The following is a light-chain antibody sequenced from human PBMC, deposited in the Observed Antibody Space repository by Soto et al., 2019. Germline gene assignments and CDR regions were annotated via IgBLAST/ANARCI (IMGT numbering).Light chain of an antibody. Sequence: QSALTQPASVSGSPGQSITISCIGTSSDVGGYNYVSWYQHHPGKAPKLMIYEVSDRPSGVSNRFSGSKSGNTASLTISGLQAEDEADYYCSSYTSSSTLVFGGGTKLTVL. CDR2: EVS. J-gene: IGLJ3*02. CDR3: SSYTSSSTLV. CDR1: SSDVGGYNY. V-gene: IGLV2-14*01.